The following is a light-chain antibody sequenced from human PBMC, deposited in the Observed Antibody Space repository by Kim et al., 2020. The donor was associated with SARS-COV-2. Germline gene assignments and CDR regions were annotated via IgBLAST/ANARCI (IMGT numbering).Light chain of an antibody. V-gene: IGLV2-8*01. Sequence: QSVLTQSPSASGSPGKSVTISCTGTSSDVGGYNYVSWYQQHPGKAPKLMIYEVSKRPSGVPDRFSGSKSGNTASLTVSGLQAEDEADYYCSSYAGSNNLVFGGGTQLTVL. CDR1: SSDVGGYNY. CDR2: EVS. J-gene: IGLJ2*01. CDR3: SSYAGSNNLV.